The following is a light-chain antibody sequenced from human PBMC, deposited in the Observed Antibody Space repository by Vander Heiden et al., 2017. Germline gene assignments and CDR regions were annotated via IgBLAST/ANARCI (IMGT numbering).Light chain of an antibody. CDR2: KDS. CDR1: ALPKQY. J-gene: IGLJ3*02. Sequence: SYELTQPPSVSVSPGQTARITCSGDALPKQYAYWYQQKPGQAPVLVIYKDSERPAGIPERFSGSSSGTTATLTISGVQEEDEADYYCQSADSSGTWVFGGGTKLTVL. CDR3: QSADSSGTWV. V-gene: IGLV3-25*03.